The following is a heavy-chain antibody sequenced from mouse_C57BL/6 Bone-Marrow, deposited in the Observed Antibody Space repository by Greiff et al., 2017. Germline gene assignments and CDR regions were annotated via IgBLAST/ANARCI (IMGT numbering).Heavy chain of an antibody. CDR3: ARRGYYGSSPWYFDV. Sequence: EVKVEESGGGLVQPGGSLKLSCAASGFTFSDYGMAWVRQAPRKGPEWVAFISNLAYSIYYADTVTGRFTISRENAKNTLYLEMSSLRSEDTAMYYCARRGYYGSSPWYFDVWGTGTTVTVSS. CDR2: ISNLAYSI. J-gene: IGHJ1*03. D-gene: IGHD1-1*01. CDR1: GFTFSDYG. V-gene: IGHV5-15*04.